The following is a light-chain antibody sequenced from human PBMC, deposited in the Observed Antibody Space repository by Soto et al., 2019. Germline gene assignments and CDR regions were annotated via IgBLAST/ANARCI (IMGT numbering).Light chain of an antibody. V-gene: IGLV1-40*01. J-gene: IGLJ2*01. CDR3: QSYDISLSGSV. Sequence: QSVLAQPPSVSGALGQRVTISCTGSSSNIGAVYDVHWYQQLPGTAPKLLIYANTNRPSGVPDRFSGSKSGTSASLAITGLQAEDEADYYCQSYDISLSGSVFGGGTKLTVL. CDR1: SSNIGAVYD. CDR2: ANT.